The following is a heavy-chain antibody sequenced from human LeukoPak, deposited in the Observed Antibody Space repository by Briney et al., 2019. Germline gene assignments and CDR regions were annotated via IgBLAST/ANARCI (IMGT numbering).Heavy chain of an antibody. CDR1: GVTLSPYG. CDR2: IWYDGSNK. Sequence: GGSLRLSCAASGVTLSPYGMHWVRQAPGKGLEWVAVIWYDGSNKYYADSVKGRFTISRDNSKNTLYLQMNSLRAEDTAVYYCARDTEATYDYWGQGTLVTVSS. V-gene: IGHV3-33*08. CDR3: ARDTEATYDY. J-gene: IGHJ4*02. D-gene: IGHD5-12*01.